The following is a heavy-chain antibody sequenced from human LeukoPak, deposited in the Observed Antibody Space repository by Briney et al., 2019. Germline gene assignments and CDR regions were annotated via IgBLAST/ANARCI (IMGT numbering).Heavy chain of an antibody. V-gene: IGHV3-7*01. D-gene: IGHD3-16*01. J-gene: IGHJ6*02. Sequence: GGSLRLSCAASGFTFSSYDMNWVRQAPGKGLEWVANIKQDGSEKYYVDSVKGRFTISRDNAKNSLYLQMNSLRVEDTAVYYCAREDYDYVWGSSQRAYYGMDVWGQGTTVTGSS. CDR3: AREDYDYVWGSSQRAYYGMDV. CDR2: IKQDGSEK. CDR1: GFTFSSYD.